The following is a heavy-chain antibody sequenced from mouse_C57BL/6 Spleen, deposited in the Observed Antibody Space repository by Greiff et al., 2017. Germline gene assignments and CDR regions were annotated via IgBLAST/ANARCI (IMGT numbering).Heavy chain of an antibody. CDR3: ARYYFDY. CDR2: ISDGGSYT. Sequence: EVKLVESGGGLVQPGGSLKLSCAASGFTFSSYAMSWVRQTPEKRLEWVATISDGGSYTYYPDNVKGRFTSSRDNAKNNLYLQMSHLKSEDTAMYYCARYYFDYWGQGTTLTVSS. CDR1: GFTFSSYA. J-gene: IGHJ2*01. V-gene: IGHV5-4*03.